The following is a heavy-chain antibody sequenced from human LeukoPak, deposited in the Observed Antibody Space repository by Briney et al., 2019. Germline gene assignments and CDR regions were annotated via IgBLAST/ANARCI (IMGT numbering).Heavy chain of an antibody. CDR2: INPSGGST. Sequence: GASVKVSCKASGYTFTSYYMHWVRQAPGQGLEWMGIINPSGGSTSYAQKFQGRVTMTRDTSTSTVYMELSSLRSEDTAVYYCAREGLGDYDEEPSREFDYWGQGTLVTVSS. V-gene: IGHV1-46*01. D-gene: IGHD4-17*01. CDR1: GYTFTSYY. CDR3: AREGLGDYDEEPSREFDY. J-gene: IGHJ4*02.